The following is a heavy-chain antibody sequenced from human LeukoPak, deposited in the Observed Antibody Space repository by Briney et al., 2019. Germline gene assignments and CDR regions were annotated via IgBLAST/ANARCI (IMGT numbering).Heavy chain of an antibody. V-gene: IGHV1-58*02. CDR3: ARGAAAGTD. D-gene: IGHD6-13*01. CDR2: IVIGSGHT. J-gene: IGHJ4*02. Sequence: SVKVSCKASGFTFTSSAIQWVRQARGQRLEWIGWIVIGSGHTNYAQKFQGRVTITADKSTSTAYMELSSLRSEDTAVYYCARGAAAGTDWGQGTLVTVSS. CDR1: GFTFTSSA.